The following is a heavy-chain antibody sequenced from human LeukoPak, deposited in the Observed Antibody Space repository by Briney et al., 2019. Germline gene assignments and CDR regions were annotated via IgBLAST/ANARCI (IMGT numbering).Heavy chain of an antibody. CDR1: GFTFSSYW. D-gene: IGHD1-14*01. CDR3: ARGPGDFDASDI. CDR2: IKENGNEQ. Sequence: GGSLRLSCTSSGFTFSSYWMSWVRQAPGEGPEWVAHIKENGNEQYYADSEKGRFTISRDNAKKSLCLQMNSLRAEDTALYYCARGPGDFDASDIWGQGTMVTVSS. J-gene: IGHJ3*02. V-gene: IGHV3-7*01.